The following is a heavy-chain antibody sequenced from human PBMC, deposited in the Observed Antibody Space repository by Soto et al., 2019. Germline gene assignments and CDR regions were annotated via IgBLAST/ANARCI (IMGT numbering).Heavy chain of an antibody. J-gene: IGHJ5*02. V-gene: IGHV1-8*02. CDR3: TRGLVSSSWYWFDP. CDR2: MNPNRGNT. CDR1: GYTFTSYD. Sequence: GESLKISCKASGYTFTSYDINWVRQATGQGLEWMGWMNPNRGNTGYAQKFQGRVTMTRNTSISTAYMELSSLRSEDTALYYCTRGLVSSSWYWFDPWGQGTLVTVSS. D-gene: IGHD6-13*01.